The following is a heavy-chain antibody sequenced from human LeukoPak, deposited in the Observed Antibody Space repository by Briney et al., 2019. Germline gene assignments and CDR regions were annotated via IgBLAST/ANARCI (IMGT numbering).Heavy chain of an antibody. CDR3: CSMVRGVIPENWFDP. CDR1: GGTFSSYA. J-gene: IGHJ5*02. CDR2: IIPIFGTA. V-gene: IGHV1-69*01. Sequence: SVKVSCKASGGTFSSYAISWVRQAPGQGLEWIGGIIPIFGTANYAQKFQGRVTITADESTSTAYMELSSLRSEDTAVYYCCSMVRGVIPENWFDPWGQGTLVTVSS. D-gene: IGHD3-10*01.